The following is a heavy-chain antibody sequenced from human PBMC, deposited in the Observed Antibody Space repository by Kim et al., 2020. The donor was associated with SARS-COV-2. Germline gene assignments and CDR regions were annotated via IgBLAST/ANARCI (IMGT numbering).Heavy chain of an antibody. CDR3: AREIVEMATIYFDY. Sequence: GGSLRLSCAASGFTVSSNYMSWVRQAPGKGLEWVSVIYSGGSTYYADSVKGRFTISRDNSKNTLYLQMNSLRAEDTAVYYCAREIVEMATIYFDYWGQGTLVTVSS. CDR2: IYSGGST. J-gene: IGHJ4*02. CDR1: GFTVSSNY. D-gene: IGHD5-12*01. V-gene: IGHV3-53*01.